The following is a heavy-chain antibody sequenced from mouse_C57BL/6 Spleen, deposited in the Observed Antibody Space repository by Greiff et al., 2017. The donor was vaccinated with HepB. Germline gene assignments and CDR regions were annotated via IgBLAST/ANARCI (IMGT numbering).Heavy chain of an antibody. J-gene: IGHJ2*01. Sequence: VMLVESGAELARPGASVKLSCKASGYTFTSYGISWVKQRTGQGLEWIGEIYPRSGNTYYNEKFKGKATLTADKSSSTAYMELRSLTSEDSAVYFCARGDSIYFDYWGQGTTLTVSS. D-gene: IGHD2-10*02. CDR2: IYPRSGNT. CDR3: ARGDSIYFDY. CDR1: GYTFTSYG. V-gene: IGHV1-81*01.